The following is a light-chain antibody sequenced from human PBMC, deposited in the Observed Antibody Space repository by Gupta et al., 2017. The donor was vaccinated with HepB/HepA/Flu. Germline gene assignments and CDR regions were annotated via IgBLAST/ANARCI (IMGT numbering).Light chain of an antibody. CDR1: QDISNY. V-gene: IGKV1-33*01. Sequence: DIQMTQSPSSLSASVGDRVTITCQASQDISNYLNWYQQKPGKAPKLLIYDASNLETGVPSGLSERGPGKNFPLPSAGFSLEILQTNNGHRKINPPPFGPGNKVDIK. J-gene: IGKJ3*01. CDR2: DAS. CDR3: HRKINPPP.